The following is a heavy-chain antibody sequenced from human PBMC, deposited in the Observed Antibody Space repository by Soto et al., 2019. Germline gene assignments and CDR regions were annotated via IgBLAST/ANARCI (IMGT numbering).Heavy chain of an antibody. J-gene: IGHJ4*02. D-gene: IGHD6-13*01. V-gene: IGHV3-30-3*01. CDR2: ISYDGSNK. Sequence: GGSLRLSCAASGFTFSSYAMHWVRQAPGKGLEWVAVISYDGSNKYYADSVKGRFTISRDNSKNTLYLQMNSLRAEDTAVYYCASPTPFSTYFDYWGQGTLVTVSS. CDR1: GFTFSSYA. CDR3: ASPTPFSTYFDY.